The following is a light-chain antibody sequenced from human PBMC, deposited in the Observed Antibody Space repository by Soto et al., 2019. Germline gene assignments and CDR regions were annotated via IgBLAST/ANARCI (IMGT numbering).Light chain of an antibody. CDR2: DAS. J-gene: IGKJ1*01. Sequence: DIQMTQSPSTLSASVGDTVTITCRASQTISGWLAWYQQRPGKAPNLLIFDASTLESGVPSRFSGSGSGTTFTLTSSSLQSDDFATYYCLQYNGYYRTFGQGTKVDIK. CDR1: QTISGW. CDR3: LQYNGYYRT. V-gene: IGKV1-5*01.